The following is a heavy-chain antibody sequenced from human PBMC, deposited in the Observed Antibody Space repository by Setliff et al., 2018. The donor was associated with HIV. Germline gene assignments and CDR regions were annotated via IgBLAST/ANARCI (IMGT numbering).Heavy chain of an antibody. CDR2: ITWDSDRI. CDR1: GFSFGDYG. J-gene: IGHJ4*02. V-gene: IGHV3-9*03. D-gene: IGHD6-19*01. CDR3: AKDNQRKTSGWYFFDS. Sequence: HPGGSLRLSCAASGFSFGDYGMHWVRQAPGKGLEWVSSITWDSDRIAYADSVKGRFTISRDNARNSLYLQMNSLRAEDMALYYCAKDNQRKTSGWYFFDSWGQGMLVTVSS.